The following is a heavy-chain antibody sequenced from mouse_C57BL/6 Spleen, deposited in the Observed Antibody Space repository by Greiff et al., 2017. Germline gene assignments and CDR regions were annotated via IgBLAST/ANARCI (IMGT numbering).Heavy chain of an antibody. CDR2: IDPEDGET. D-gene: IGHD2-4*01. V-gene: IGHV14-2*02. CDR3: ARSDYGGHYCAMDY. J-gene: IGHJ4*01. CDR1: GFNFTDYY. Sequence: VKLLESGAELVKPGASVKLSCKASGFNFTDYYMHWVKQRPEQGLEWIGRIDPEDGETKYAPKFQGKATITADPSSNTAYLQLSSLTSEDSAVYYCARSDYGGHYCAMDYWGQGTSVTVSS.